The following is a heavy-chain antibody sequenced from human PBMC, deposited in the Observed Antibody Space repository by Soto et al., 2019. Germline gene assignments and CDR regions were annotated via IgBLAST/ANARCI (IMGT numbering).Heavy chain of an antibody. CDR3: ARVGYYYDSSGYFDY. Sequence: QLQLQESGSGLVKPSQTLSLTCAVSGGSISSGGYSWSWIRQPPGKGLEWIGYIYHSGSTYYNPSLKSRVTISVDRSKNQFSLNLSSVTAADTAVYYCARVGYYYDSSGYFDYWGQGTLVTVSS. J-gene: IGHJ4*02. D-gene: IGHD3-22*01. CDR2: IYHSGST. CDR1: GGSISSGGYS. V-gene: IGHV4-30-2*01.